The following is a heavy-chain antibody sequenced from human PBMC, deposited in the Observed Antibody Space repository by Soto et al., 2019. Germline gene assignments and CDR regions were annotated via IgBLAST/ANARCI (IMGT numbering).Heavy chain of an antibody. CDR3: ARENPTGSSSGGIDY. CDR2: IYYSGST. Sequence: SETLSLTCTVSGGSISSSSYYWGWIRQPPGKGLEWIGSIYYSGSTYYNPSFKSRVTISVDTSKNQFSLKLSSVTAADTAVYYCARENPTGSSSGGIDYWGQGTLVTVSS. D-gene: IGHD6-6*01. J-gene: IGHJ4*02. CDR1: GGSISSSSYY. V-gene: IGHV4-39*07.